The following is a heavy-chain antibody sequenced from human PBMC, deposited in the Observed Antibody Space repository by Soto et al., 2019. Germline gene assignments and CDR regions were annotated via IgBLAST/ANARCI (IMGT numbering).Heavy chain of an antibody. CDR3: VRVVAIPGYPDN. V-gene: IGHV1-69*14. J-gene: IGHJ4*02. D-gene: IGHD5-12*01. CDR1: GGTFSSYA. CDR2: IVPIVDTS. Sequence: QVQLVQSGAEVRQPASSVKVSCKTSGGTFSSYAISWVRQAPGQGLEGMGGIVPIVDTSTYAQKCQGKVTITADKSTSTVYMELSSLRSDDTAVYYCVRVVAIPGYPDNWGQGTLITVSS.